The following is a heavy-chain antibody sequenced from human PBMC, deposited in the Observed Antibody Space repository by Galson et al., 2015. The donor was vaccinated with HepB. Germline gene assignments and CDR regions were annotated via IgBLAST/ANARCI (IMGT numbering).Heavy chain of an antibody. D-gene: IGHD3-9*01. J-gene: IGHJ4*02. CDR3: GRGPANFDSVGYYNIDY. V-gene: IGHV3-21*01. Sequence: SLRLSCAASGFTFSXHWLHWVRQAPGKGLXXVAAISRPSSYXXXAESVXGXFTISRDNAKXSLSLQMDSLSVEDTAVYYCGRGPANFDSVGYYNIDYWGQGTLXXVSS. CDR2: ISRPSSYX. CDR1: GFTFSXHW.